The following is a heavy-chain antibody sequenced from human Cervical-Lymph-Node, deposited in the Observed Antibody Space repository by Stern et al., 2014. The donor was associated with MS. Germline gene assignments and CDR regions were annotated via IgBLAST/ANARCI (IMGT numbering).Heavy chain of an antibody. CDR2: IIPVSGTA. V-gene: IGHV1-69*01. Sequence: QVQLVQSGAEVKKPGSSVKVSCKASGGTFRNYALSWVRQAPGQGLEWMGVIIPVSGTATYAQKFHGRVNIIADASTGTVSMDLNSLGSEDAAVYFCAIFHPPRWGQGTMVTVSS. CDR1: GGTFRNYA. CDR3: AIFHPPR. J-gene: IGHJ3*01.